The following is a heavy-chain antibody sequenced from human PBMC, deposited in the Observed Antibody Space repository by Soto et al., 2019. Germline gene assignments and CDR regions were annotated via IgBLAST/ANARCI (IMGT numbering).Heavy chain of an antibody. Sequence: SETLSLTCAVSGYSISSGYYWGWIRQPPGKGLEWIGSIYHSGSTYYNPSLKSRVTISVDTSKNQFSLKLSSVTAADTAVYYCASSDMGDDSSGYFDYWGQGTLVTVSA. CDR1: GYSISSGYY. J-gene: IGHJ4*02. CDR3: ASSDMGDDSSGYFDY. V-gene: IGHV4-38-2*01. D-gene: IGHD3-22*01. CDR2: IYHSGST.